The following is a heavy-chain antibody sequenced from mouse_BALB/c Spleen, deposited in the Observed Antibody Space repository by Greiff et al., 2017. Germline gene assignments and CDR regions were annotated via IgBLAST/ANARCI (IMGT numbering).Heavy chain of an antibody. CDR1: GYTFTSYY. Sequence: VQLQQSGPELVKPGASVRISCKASGYTFTSYYIHWVKQRPGQGLEWIGWIYPGNVNTKYNEKFKGKATLTADKSSSTAYMQLSSLTSEDSAVYFCAREIYYDFYYAMDYWGQGTSVTVSS. D-gene: IGHD2-4*01. CDR3: AREIYYDFYYAMDY. CDR2: IYPGNVNT. J-gene: IGHJ4*01. V-gene: IGHV1S56*01.